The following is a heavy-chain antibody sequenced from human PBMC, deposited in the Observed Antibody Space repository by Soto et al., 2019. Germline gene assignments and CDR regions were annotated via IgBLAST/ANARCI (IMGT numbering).Heavy chain of an antibody. J-gene: IGHJ6*02. V-gene: IGHV1-69*12. CDR2: IVHIFGA. D-gene: IGHD3-22*01. Sequence: QVQLVQSGAEVKKPGSSVKVSCKSSGGTFSNYGFSWVRQAPGQGLECMGVIVHIFGAEHPQKFQGRVTITADESTNTVFRELRGLRSEDTAVYYCARGGSDYEGSGYYQGHVWGQGTTVTVSS. CDR1: GGTFSNYG. CDR3: ARGGSDYEGSGYYQGHV.